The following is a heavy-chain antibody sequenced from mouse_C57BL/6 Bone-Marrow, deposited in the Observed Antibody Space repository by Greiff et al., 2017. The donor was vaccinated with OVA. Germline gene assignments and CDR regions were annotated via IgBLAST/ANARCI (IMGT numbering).Heavy chain of an antibody. V-gene: IGHV2-2*01. J-gene: IGHJ2*01. CDR3: ARNGGTRGVYFDY. Sequence: QVQLKESGPGLVQPSQSLSITCTVSGFALTSYGVHWVRQSPGKGLEWLGVIWSGGSTDYNAAFISRLSISKDNSKSQVFFKMNSLQADDTAIYYCARNGGTRGVYFDYWGQGTTLTVSS. CDR2: IWSGGST. D-gene: IGHD3-3*01. CDR1: GFALTSYG.